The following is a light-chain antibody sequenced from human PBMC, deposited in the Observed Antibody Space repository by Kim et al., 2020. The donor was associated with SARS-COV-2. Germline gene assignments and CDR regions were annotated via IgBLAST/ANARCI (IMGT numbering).Light chain of an antibody. CDR1: QSVSSN. CDR3: QQYNNWPPLT. Sequence: SPGERATLSGRASQSVSSNLAWYQQKPGQAPRLLIYGASTRATGIPARFSGSGSGTDFTLTINSLQSEEFAVYYCQQYNNWPPLTFGGGTKVDIK. CDR2: GAS. J-gene: IGKJ4*01. V-gene: IGKV3-15*01.